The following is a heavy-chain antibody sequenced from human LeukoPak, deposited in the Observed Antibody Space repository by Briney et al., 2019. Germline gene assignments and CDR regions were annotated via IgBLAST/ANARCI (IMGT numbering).Heavy chain of an antibody. CDR2: MNPNSGNT. J-gene: IGHJ4*02. CDR3: ARGVHSSGCPPPNYFDY. Sequence: ASVKVSCKASGYTFTSYDINWVRQATGQGLEWMGWMNPNSGNTGYAQKFQGRVTITRNTSISTAYMELSSLRSEDTAVYYCARGVHSSGCPPPNYFDYWGQGTLVTVSS. V-gene: IGHV1-8*03. CDR1: GYTFTSYD. D-gene: IGHD6-19*01.